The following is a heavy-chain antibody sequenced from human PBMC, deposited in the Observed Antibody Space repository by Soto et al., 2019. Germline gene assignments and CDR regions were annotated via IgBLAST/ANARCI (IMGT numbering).Heavy chain of an antibody. CDR2: INAYDGDT. CDR1: GYTFTNYG. J-gene: IGHJ6*03. V-gene: IGHV1-18*01. D-gene: IGHD2-2*01. Sequence: QVQLVQSGADVKKPGASVKVSCKASGYTFTNYGISWVRQAPGQGLEWMGWINAYDGDTNYAHKFQGRVTMTTDTSTSTAFMEVRSLRSDDTAVYYCATMGVLVPATIAYYFYYMDVWGKGTTVTVSS. CDR3: ATMGVLVPATIAYYFYYMDV.